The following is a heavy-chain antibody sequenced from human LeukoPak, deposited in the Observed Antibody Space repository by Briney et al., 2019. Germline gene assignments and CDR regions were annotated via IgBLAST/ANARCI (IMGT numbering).Heavy chain of an antibody. V-gene: IGHV3-43*02. CDR1: GFTFHDYA. Sequence: PGGSLRLSCAASGFTFHDYAMHWVRQAPGKGLEWVSLIRGGGDTYYADSVKGRFTISRDNSRNSLYLQVNSLITEDTALYYCAKDNGGAHIFDYWGQGTLVTVSS. J-gene: IGHJ4*02. D-gene: IGHD2-21*01. CDR2: IRGGGDT. CDR3: AKDNGGAHIFDY.